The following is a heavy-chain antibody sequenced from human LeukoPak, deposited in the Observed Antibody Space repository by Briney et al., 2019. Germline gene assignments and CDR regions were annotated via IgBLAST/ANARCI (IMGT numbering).Heavy chain of an antibody. CDR2: IKQDGSEK. J-gene: IGHJ3*02. Sequence: GGPLRLSCAASGFTFSSYWMSWVRQAPGKGLEWVANIKQDGSEKYYVDSVKGRFTISRDNAKNSLYLQMNSLRAEDTAVYYCARAGFYGSGSYPDAFDIWGQGTMVTVSS. CDR1: GFTFSSYW. CDR3: ARAGFYGSGSYPDAFDI. V-gene: IGHV3-7*01. D-gene: IGHD3-10*01.